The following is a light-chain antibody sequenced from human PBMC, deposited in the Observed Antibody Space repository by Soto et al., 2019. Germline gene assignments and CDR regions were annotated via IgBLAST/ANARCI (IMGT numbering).Light chain of an antibody. CDR3: AAWDKNLSAWE. V-gene: IGLV1-47*02. CDR2: SDN. Sequence: QSVLTQPPSASGTPGQRVTISCSGSSSTIGTTYVYWYQQVPGTAPKLPIYSDNQRPSGVPDRFSGSKSGTSASLAISGLRSEDEADYYCAAWDKNLSAWEFGGGTKVTVL. J-gene: IGLJ3*02. CDR1: SSTIGTTY.